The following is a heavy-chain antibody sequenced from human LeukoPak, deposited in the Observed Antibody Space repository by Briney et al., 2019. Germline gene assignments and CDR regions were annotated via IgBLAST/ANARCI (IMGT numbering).Heavy chain of an antibody. J-gene: IGHJ4*02. D-gene: IGHD2-15*01. CDR2: ITSTSTYI. V-gene: IGHV3-21*01. CDR3: ARACSGGTCYLGY. Sequence: GGSLRLSCAASGFTFSSYHMNWVRQAPGRGLEWVSSITSTSTYIYYADSVKGRFTISRDKAKNSLYLQMNRLRAEDTDVYFCARACSGGTCYLGYWGQGTLVTVSS. CDR1: GFTFSSYH.